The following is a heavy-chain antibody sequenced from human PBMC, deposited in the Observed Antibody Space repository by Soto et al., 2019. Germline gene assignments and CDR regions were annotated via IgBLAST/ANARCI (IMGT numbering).Heavy chain of an antibody. CDR2: INHSGRT. J-gene: IGHJ4*02. CDR3: ARFLIPYGRIHGFDY. V-gene: IGHV4-34*01. Sequence: QVQLQQWGAGLLKPSETLSLTCAVYGGSFSGYYWSWIRQPPGKGLEWIGEINHSGRTNYNPSLKSRLTISVDPSKNQFSLKLRSVTAADTAVYYCARFLIPYGRIHGFDYWGQGTLVTVSS. D-gene: IGHD5-18*01. CDR1: GGSFSGYY.